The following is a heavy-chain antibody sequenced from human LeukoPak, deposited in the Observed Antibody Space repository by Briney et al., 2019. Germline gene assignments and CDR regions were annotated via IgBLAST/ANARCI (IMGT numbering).Heavy chain of an antibody. CDR2: IYSGGST. D-gene: IGHD1/OR15-1a*01. CDR3: AKGDWINTYYFDY. V-gene: IGHV3-53*01. J-gene: IGHJ4*02. CDR1: GFTVSSNY. Sequence: GGSLRLSCAASGFTVSSNYMSWVRQAPGKGLEWVSVIYSGGSTYYADSVKGRFTISRDNSKNTLYLQMNSLRAEDTAVYYCAKGDWINTYYFDYWGQGTLVTVSS.